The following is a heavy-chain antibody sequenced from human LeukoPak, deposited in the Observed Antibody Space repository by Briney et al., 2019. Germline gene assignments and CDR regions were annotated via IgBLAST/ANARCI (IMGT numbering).Heavy chain of an antibody. V-gene: IGHV3-66*01. D-gene: IGHD3-10*01. Sequence: GGSLRLSCAASGFTVSSNYMSWVRQAPGKGLEWVSVIYSGGSTYYADSVKGRFTISRDNSKNTLYLQMNSLRAEDTAVYYCARTYGSGYTDAFDIWGQGTMVTVSS. CDR1: GFTVSSNY. CDR2: IYSGGST. CDR3: ARTYGSGYTDAFDI. J-gene: IGHJ3*02.